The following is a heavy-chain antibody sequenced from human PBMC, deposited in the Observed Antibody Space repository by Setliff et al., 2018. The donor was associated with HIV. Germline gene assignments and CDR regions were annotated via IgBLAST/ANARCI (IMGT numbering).Heavy chain of an antibody. D-gene: IGHD6-19*01. CDR1: GGSINSTSYY. CDR2: IYHTGST. V-gene: IGHV4-39*07. Sequence: PSETLSLTCTVSGGSINSTSYYWGWIRQPPGNGLEWIGSIYHTGSTYYKPSLKSRVTTSVDTSKNQFSLKLSSVTAADTAVYYCARGEGSGWYAYYFDYWGQGTLVTV. CDR3: ARGEGSGWYAYYFDY. J-gene: IGHJ4*02.